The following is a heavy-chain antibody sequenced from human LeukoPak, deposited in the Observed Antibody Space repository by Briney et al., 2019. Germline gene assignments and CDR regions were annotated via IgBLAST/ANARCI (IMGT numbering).Heavy chain of an antibody. J-gene: IGHJ6*02. D-gene: IGHD2-21*02. V-gene: IGHV1-8*01. CDR2: MNPNSGNT. CDR3: ARGNIVVETAVSNYYYYGMDV. Sequence: ASVKVSCKASGYTFTSYDINWVRQATGQGLEWMGWMNPNSGNTGYAQKFQGRVTMTRNTSISTAYMELSSLRSEDTAVYYCARGNIVVETAVSNYYYYGMDVWGQGTAVTVSS. CDR1: GYTFTSYD.